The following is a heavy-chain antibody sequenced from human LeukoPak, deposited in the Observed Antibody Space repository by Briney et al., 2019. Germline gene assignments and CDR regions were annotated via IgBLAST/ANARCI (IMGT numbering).Heavy chain of an antibody. V-gene: IGHV3-30*02. J-gene: IGHJ3*02. Sequence: GGSLRLSCAASGFTFSSYGMHWVRQAPGKGLEWVAFIRYDGSNKYYADSVKGRFTISRDNSKNTLYLQMNSLRAEDTAVYYCAAAMGISNAFDIWGQGTMVTVSS. CDR2: IRYDGSNK. CDR1: GFTFSSYG. CDR3: AAAMGISNAFDI. D-gene: IGHD6-13*01.